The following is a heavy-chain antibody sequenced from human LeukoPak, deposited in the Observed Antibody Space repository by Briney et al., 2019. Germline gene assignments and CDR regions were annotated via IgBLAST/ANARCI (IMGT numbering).Heavy chain of an antibody. CDR1: GGSISSYY. CDR2: IYYSRST. CDR3: ASQGYYDILTGYYTAFDI. V-gene: IGHV4-59*01. D-gene: IGHD3-9*01. Sequence: KSSETLSLTCTVSGGSISSYYWSWIRQPPGKGLEWIGYIYYSRSTNYAPSLKSRVTISVDTSKNQFSLKLSSVTAADTAVYYCASQGYYDILTGYYTAFDIWGQGTMVTVSS. J-gene: IGHJ3*02.